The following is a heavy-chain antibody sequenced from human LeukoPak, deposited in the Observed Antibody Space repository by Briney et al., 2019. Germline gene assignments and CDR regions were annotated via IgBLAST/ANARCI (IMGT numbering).Heavy chain of an antibody. CDR1: GFTFSLYG. CDR2: VSFDGKVK. D-gene: IGHD3-3*01. Sequence: GTSLRLSCAASGFTFSLYGIHWVRQAPGKGLEWVAIVSFDGKVKYYADSVKGRFTISRDNSKNTLYLQMNSLRAEDTAVYYCANDFWSGYYDEGAFDIWGQGTMVTVSS. V-gene: IGHV3-30*18. CDR3: ANDFWSGYYDEGAFDI. J-gene: IGHJ3*02.